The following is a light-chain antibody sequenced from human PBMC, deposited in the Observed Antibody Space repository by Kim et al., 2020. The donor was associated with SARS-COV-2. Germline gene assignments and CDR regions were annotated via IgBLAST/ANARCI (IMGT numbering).Light chain of an antibody. V-gene: IGKV1-39*01. CDR3: QQTYTFPLT. Sequence: SASLGDRVTITCRASQTISNFVNWYQQKPGKAPKVLIYDASTLQSGVPSRFSGSGSGTDFTLTINSLQPEDFATYYCQQTYTFPLTFGQGTKVEI. CDR2: DAS. CDR1: QTISNF. J-gene: IGKJ2*01.